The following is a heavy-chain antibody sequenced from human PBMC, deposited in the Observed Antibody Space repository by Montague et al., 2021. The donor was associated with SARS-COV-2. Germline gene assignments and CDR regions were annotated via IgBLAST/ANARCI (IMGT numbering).Heavy chain of an antibody. J-gene: IGHJ5*02. CDR1: GGSFSGYY. V-gene: IGHV4-34*01. CDR2: INHSGST. Sequence: SETLSLTCAVYGGSFSGYYWNWIRQPPGKGLEWIGEINHSGSTNYNPSLKSRVTMSVDTSKNQFSLQLSSVTAADTAVYYCARGPRPGYVFRLGSFSSWGQGTLAT. D-gene: IGHD3/OR15-3a*01. CDR3: ARGPRPGYVFRLGSFSS.